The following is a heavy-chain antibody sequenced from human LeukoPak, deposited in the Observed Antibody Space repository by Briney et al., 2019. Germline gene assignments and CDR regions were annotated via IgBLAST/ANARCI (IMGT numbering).Heavy chain of an antibody. Sequence: GGSLKLSCAASGFMFSGSPMHWVRQASGKGLEWVGHIRTKANNYATIYAASVKGRFTVSRDDSKNTAYLQMNSLKTEDTAVYYCARPSQYGSGTDYYFDSWGQGTLVTVSS. CDR1: GFMFSGSP. J-gene: IGHJ4*02. V-gene: IGHV3-73*01. CDR3: ARPSQYGSGTDYYFDS. CDR2: IRTKANNYAT. D-gene: IGHD3-10*01.